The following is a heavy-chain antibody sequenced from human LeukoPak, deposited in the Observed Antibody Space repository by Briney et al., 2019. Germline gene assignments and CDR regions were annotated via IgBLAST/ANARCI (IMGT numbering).Heavy chain of an antibody. CDR2: IYTSGST. CDR3: ARGAVGFGERTLYYMDV. D-gene: IGHD3-10*01. Sequence: SQTLCLTCTASGGSISSGSYNWSWIRQPTGKGRVWIGRIYTSGSTNYNPSLKSRVTISVDTSKNQFSLKLSSVTAADTAVYYCARGAVGFGERTLYYMDVWGKGTTVTISS. V-gene: IGHV4-61*02. J-gene: IGHJ6*03. CDR1: GGSISSGSYN.